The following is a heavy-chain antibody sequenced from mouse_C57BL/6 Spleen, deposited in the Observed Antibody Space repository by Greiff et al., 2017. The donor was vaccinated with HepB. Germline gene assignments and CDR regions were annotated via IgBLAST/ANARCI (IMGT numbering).Heavy chain of an antibody. CDR2: IDPNSGGT. V-gene: IGHV1-72*01. Sequence: QVQLQQPGAELVKPGASVKLSCKASGYTFTSYWMHWVKQRPGRGLEWIGRIDPNSGGTKYNEKFKSKATLTVDKPSSTAYMQLSSLTSEDSAVYDCARLISIYDGTYYAMDYWGQGTSVTVSS. D-gene: IGHD2-3*01. J-gene: IGHJ4*01. CDR3: ARLISIYDGTYYAMDY. CDR1: GYTFTSYW.